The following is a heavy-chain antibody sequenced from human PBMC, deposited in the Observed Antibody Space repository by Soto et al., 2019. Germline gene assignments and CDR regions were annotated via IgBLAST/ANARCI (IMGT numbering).Heavy chain of an antibody. CDR2: INPNSGGT. D-gene: IGHD2-2*01. V-gene: IGHV1-2*02. J-gene: IGHJ6*02. Sequence: ASVKVSCKASGYTFTGYYMHWVRQAPGQGLEWMGWINPNSGGTKYAQKFQGRVTMTRDTSISTAYMELSRLRSDDTAVYYCARGLGDWSSIRCWGVWGRRPTLAVFS. CDR3: ARGLGDWSSIRCWGV. CDR1: GYTFTGYY.